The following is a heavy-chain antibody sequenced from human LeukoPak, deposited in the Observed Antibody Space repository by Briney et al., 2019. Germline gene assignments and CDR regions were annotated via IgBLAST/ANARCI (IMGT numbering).Heavy chain of an antibody. CDR3: AKDHTRYGGNYPLFDY. V-gene: IGHV3-43*01. CDR1: GFTFDDYT. Sequence: GGSLRLSCAASGFTFDDYTMHWVRQAPGKGLEWVSLISWDGGSTYYADSVKGRFTISRDNSKNSLYLQMNSLRTEDTALYYCAKDHTRYGGNYPLFDYWGQGTLVTVSS. D-gene: IGHD4-23*01. J-gene: IGHJ4*02. CDR2: ISWDGGST.